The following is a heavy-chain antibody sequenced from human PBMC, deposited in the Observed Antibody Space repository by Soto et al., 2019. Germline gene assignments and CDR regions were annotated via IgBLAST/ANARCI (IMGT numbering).Heavy chain of an antibody. J-gene: IGHJ4*02. CDR1: GFTFSSYA. CDR2: ISGNGADT. D-gene: IGHD2-15*01. CDR3: TSHSPEDMIRK. Sequence: DVQLLESGGGLVQPGGSVRLSCAASGFTFSSYAMSWVRQAPGKGLEWVSAISGNGADTSYADSVRGRFTISRDNSKDTLFLQMNSLKTEDTAVYYCTSHSPEDMIRKWGQGTLVTVSS. V-gene: IGHV3-23*01.